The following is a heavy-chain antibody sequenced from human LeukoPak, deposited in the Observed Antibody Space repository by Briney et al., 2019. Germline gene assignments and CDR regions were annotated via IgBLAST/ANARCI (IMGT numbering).Heavy chain of an antibody. CDR3: AKREGINSSGWLSPRDAFDI. CDR2: ISPGSSYI. D-gene: IGHD6-19*01. V-gene: IGHV3-21*04. CDR1: GFTFSTYN. Sequence: GGSLRLSCAASGFTFSTYNMNWVRQAPGKGLEWVSSISPGSSYINYADSVRGRFTISRDNSKNTLYLQMNSLRAEDTAVYYCAKREGINSSGWLSPRDAFDIWGQGTMVTVSS. J-gene: IGHJ3*02.